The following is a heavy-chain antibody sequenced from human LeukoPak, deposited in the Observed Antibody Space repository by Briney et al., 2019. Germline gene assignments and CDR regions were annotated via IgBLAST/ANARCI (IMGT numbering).Heavy chain of an antibody. CDR3: ARESLPVLLWFGESRIQGGAFDI. CDR1: GGSISSSSYY. D-gene: IGHD3-10*01. V-gene: IGHV4-39*07. J-gene: IGHJ3*02. CDR2: IYYSGST. Sequence: SETLSLTCTVSGGSISSSSYYWGWIRQPPGKGLEWIGSIYYSGSTYYNPSLKSRVTISVDTSKNQFSLKLSSVTAADTAVYYCARESLPVLLWFGESRIQGGAFDIWGQGTMVTVSS.